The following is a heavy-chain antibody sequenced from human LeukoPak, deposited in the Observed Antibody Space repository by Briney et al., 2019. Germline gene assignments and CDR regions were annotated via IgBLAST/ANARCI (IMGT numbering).Heavy chain of an antibody. CDR3: ARESDEAFDI. J-gene: IGHJ3*02. V-gene: IGHV3-30*02. CDR2: IPYDGSIK. Sequence: GGSLRLSCAASGFTFGTYSMHWVRQAPGKGLHWVAFIPYDGSIKFYADSVEGRFTISRDNSKNTVYLQMNSLRAEDTAVYYCARESDEAFDIWGQGTMVTVSS. CDR1: GFTFGTYS.